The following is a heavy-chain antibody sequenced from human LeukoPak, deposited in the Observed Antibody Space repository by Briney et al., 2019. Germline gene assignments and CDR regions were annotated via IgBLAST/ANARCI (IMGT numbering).Heavy chain of an antibody. V-gene: IGHV1-2*02. Sequence: MGWINPNSGGTNYAQKFQGRVTMTRDTSISTAYMELSRLRSDDTAVYYCAREWGSGWFDPWGQGTLVTVSS. CDR2: INPNSGGT. J-gene: IGHJ5*02. CDR3: AREWGSGWFDP. D-gene: IGHD7-27*01.